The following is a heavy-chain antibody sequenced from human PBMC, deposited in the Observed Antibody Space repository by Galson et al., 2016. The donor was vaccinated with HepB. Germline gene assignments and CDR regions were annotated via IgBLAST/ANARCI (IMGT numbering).Heavy chain of an antibody. CDR1: GYTFVDYY. V-gene: IGHV1-18*01. J-gene: IGHJ4*02. Sequence: SVKVSCKASGYTFVDYYVTWVRQAPGQRLEWMGWISPYNGNTRSAQKVQGRVTMTTDRSTTTAYLELKSLRSDDTAVYYCARRMSAHMAAFDYWGQGTLVTVSS. D-gene: IGHD2-21*01. CDR2: ISPYNGNT. CDR3: ARRMSAHMAAFDY.